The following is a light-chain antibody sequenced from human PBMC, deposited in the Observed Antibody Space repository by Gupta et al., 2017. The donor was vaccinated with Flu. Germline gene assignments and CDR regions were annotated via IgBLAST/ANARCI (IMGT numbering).Light chain of an antibody. CDR2: LGS. CDR3: MQALQTRVT. V-gene: IGKV2-28*01. Sequence: IVMIQSPLSLPVTPGEPASISCRSSQSLLHSNGYNYLDWYLQKPGQSPQLLIYLGSNRASGVPDRFSGSGSGTDFTLKISRVEAEDVGVYYCMQALQTRVTFGGGTKIEIK. J-gene: IGKJ4*01. CDR1: QSLLHSNGYNY.